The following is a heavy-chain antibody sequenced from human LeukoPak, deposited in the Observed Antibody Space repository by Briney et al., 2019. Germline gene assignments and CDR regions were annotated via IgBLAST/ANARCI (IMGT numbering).Heavy chain of an antibody. V-gene: IGHV4-59*01. CDR2: ISYSGNT. D-gene: IGHD3-22*01. CDR3: ARGGPGSGWHYYFDY. J-gene: IGHJ4*02. Sequence: SETLSLTCTVYGGSISSYYWSWIRQPPGKGLEWIGYISYSGNTNYSPSLKSRVTISLDTSRDQFSLKLNSVTAADTAVYYCARGGPGSGWHYYFDYWGQGTLVTVSP. CDR1: GGSISSYY.